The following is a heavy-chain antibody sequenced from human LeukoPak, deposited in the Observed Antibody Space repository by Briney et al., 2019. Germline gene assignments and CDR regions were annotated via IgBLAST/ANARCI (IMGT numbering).Heavy chain of an antibody. D-gene: IGHD3-22*01. V-gene: IGHV3-74*01. J-gene: IGHJ4*02. CDR1: GFTFSSYW. Sequence: GGSLRLSCAASGFTFSSYWMHWVRHTPGKGLVWVSRINSDGSSTSYADSVKGRFTISRDNAKNTLYLQMNSLRAEDTAVYYCAKDPSDSSGYFDYWGQGTLVTVSS. CDR3: AKDPSDSSGYFDY. CDR2: INSDGSST.